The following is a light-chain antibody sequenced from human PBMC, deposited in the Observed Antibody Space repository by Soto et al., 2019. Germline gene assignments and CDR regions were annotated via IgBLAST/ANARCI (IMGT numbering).Light chain of an antibody. J-gene: IGLJ2*01. CDR1: SSNIGAGYD. CDR3: PSYDSSLGGYRV. Sequence: QFVLTQPPSVSGAPGQRVTISCTGSSSNIGAGYDVHWYQQLPGTAPKLLIYGNSNRPSGVPDRISGSKSGPSASLAITGLQAEGEADYYCPSYDSSLGGYRVFGGGTKLTVL. V-gene: IGLV1-40*01. CDR2: GNS.